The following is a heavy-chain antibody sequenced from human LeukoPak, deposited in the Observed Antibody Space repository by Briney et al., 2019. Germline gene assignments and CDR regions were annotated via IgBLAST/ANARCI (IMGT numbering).Heavy chain of an antibody. CDR3: TTGIAAAPTFYFDY. CDR1: GFIFSNAW. Sequence: GGSLRLSCAASGFIFSNAWMSWVRQAPGKGLEWVGRIKSKTDGGTADYAAPVKGRFTISRDDSKNTLYLQTNSLKTEDTAVYYCTTGIAAAPTFYFDYWGQGTLVTVSS. V-gene: IGHV3-15*01. J-gene: IGHJ4*02. CDR2: IKSKTDGGTA. D-gene: IGHD6-13*01.